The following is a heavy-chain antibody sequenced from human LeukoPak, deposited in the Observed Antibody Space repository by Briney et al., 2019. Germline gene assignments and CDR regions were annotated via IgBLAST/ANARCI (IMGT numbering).Heavy chain of an antibody. J-gene: IGHJ5*02. CDR1: GDSFSSNSVT. V-gene: IGHV6-1*01. D-gene: IGHD2-2*01. CDR3: ARRLTQYDCFDP. Sequence: SQTLSLTCAISGDSFSSNSVTWNWIRQSPSRGLEWLGRTYYRSTWYNDYAVSVRGRITVNPDTSKNQFSLHLNSVTPEDTAVYYCARRLTQYDCFDPWGQGVLVTVSS. CDR2: TYYRSTWYN.